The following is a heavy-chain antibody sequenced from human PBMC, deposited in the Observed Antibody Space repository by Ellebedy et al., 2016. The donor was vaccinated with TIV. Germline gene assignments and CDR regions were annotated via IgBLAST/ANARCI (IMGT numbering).Heavy chain of an antibody. Sequence: GESLKISCAASGFTFSSYWMHWVRQVPGKGLVWVSRINSDGSSTSYADSVKGRFTISRDNAKHTLYLQMNSLRAEDTAVYYCARDVEAQYIFDYWGQGTLVTVSS. CDR2: INSDGSST. CDR1: GFTFSSYW. CDR3: ARDVEAQYIFDY. J-gene: IGHJ4*02. D-gene: IGHD1-1*01. V-gene: IGHV3-74*01.